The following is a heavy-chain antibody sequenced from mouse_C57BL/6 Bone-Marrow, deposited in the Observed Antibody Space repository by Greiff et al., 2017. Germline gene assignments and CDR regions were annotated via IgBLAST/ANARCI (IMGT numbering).Heavy chain of an antibody. CDR3: ARYYYRTWFAY. D-gene: IGHD1-1*01. J-gene: IGHJ3*01. CDR1: GYTFTDYY. CDR2: IFPGSGST. V-gene: IGHV1-75*01. Sequence: QVHVKQSGPELVKPGASVKISCKASGYTFTDYYINWVKQRPGQGLEWIGWIFPGSGSTYYNEKFKGKATLTVDKSSSTAYMLLSSLTSEDSAVYFCARYYYRTWFAYWGQGTLVTVSA.